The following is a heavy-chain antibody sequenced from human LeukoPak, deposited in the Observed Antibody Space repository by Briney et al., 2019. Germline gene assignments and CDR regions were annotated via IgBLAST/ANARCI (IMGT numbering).Heavy chain of an antibody. CDR2: VDHTGST. V-gene: IGHV4-59*01. CDR3: ARGRVSSSTWYSTYYYYFYMDV. D-gene: IGHD1-1*01. J-gene: IGHJ6*03. Sequence: PSETLSLTCAVYGGSFSDYWWTWIRQSPGKGLEWIGYVDHTGSTNFNPSLNGRVSISRDTTNNLFSLRLRSVTAADTAVYFCARGRVSSSTWYSTYYYYFYMDVWGKGTTVTVSS. CDR1: GGSFSDYW.